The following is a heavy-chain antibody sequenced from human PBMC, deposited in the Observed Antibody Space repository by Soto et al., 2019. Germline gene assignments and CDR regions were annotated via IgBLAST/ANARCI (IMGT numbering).Heavy chain of an antibody. CDR3: ATTDYGDYVWWFDP. Sequence: SETLSLTCTVSGGSISSSSYYWGWIRQPPGKGLEWIGSIYYSGSTYYNPSLKSRVTISVDTSKNQFSLKLSSVTAADTAVYYCATTDYGDYVWWFDPWGQGTLVTVS. J-gene: IGHJ5*02. CDR1: GGSISSSSYY. D-gene: IGHD4-17*01. V-gene: IGHV4-39*01. CDR2: IYYSGST.